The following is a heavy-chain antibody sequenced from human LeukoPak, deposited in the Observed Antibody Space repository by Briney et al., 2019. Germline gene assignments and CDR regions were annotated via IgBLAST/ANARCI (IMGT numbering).Heavy chain of an antibody. V-gene: IGHV1-2*02. J-gene: IGHJ5*02. CDR3: AREGVGIVVVPALFDP. D-gene: IGHD2-2*01. Sequence: GASVKVSCKASGYTFTGYYKHWVRQAPGQGLEWMGWINPNSGGTNYAQKFQGRVTMTRDTSISTAYMELSRLRSDDTAVYYCAREGVGIVVVPALFDPWGQGTLVTVSS. CDR2: INPNSGGT. CDR1: GYTFTGYY.